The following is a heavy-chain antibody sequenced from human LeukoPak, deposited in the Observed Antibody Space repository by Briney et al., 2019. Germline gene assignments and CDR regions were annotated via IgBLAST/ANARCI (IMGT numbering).Heavy chain of an antibody. D-gene: IGHD6-13*01. Sequence: SETLSLTCTVSGGSISSYYWSWIRQPPGKGLEWIGYIYYSGSTNYNPSLKSRVTISVDTSKNQFSLKLSSVTAADTAVYYCARERPDSSSWNDAFDIWGQGTMVTVSS. CDR2: IYYSGST. J-gene: IGHJ3*02. CDR1: GGSISSYY. CDR3: ARERPDSSSWNDAFDI. V-gene: IGHV4-59*12.